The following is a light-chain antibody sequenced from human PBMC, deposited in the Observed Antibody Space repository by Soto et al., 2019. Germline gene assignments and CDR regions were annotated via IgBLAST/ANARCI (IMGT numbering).Light chain of an antibody. Sequence: SRLKHSLATLSVSQGERATLSCRARQSVSSYLSWYQQKPGQAPRLPIYDASNRATGIPARFSGSGSGTDFTLTISSLEPEDFAVYYCQQRSTWPRWTFGQGTMVDI. V-gene: IGKV3-11*01. CDR2: DAS. CDR3: QQRSTWPRWT. CDR1: QSVSSY. J-gene: IGKJ1*01.